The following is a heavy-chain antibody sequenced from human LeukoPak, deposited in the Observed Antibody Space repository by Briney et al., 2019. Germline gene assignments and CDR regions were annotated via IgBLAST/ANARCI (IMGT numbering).Heavy chain of an antibody. CDR1: GFTFSSYA. J-gene: IGHJ4*02. D-gene: IGHD2-2*01. V-gene: IGHV3-23*01. CDR3: AKDHPPPAAMSAYFDY. CDR2: ISGSGGST. Sequence: PGGSLRLSCAASGFTFSSYAMSWVRQAPGKGLEWVSAISGSGGSTYYADSVKGRFTISRDNSKNTLYLQMNSLKAEDTAVYYCAKDHPPPAAMSAYFDYWGQGTLVTVSS.